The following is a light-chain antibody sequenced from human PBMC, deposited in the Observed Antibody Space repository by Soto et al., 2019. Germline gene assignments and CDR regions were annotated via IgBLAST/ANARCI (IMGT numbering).Light chain of an antibody. CDR3: QQSYSTVRT. J-gene: IGKJ1*01. V-gene: IGKV1-39*01. CDR2: AAS. CDR1: QSISSY. Sequence: DIQMTQSPSSLSASVGDRVTITFRASQSISSYLNWYQHKPEKAPKLLIYAASSLQSGVPSRFSGSGSGTDFTLTISSLQPEDFATYYCQQSYSTVRTFGQVTMVDVK.